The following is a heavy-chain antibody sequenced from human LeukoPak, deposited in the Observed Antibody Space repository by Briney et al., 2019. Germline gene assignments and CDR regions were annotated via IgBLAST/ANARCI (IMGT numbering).Heavy chain of an antibody. CDR1: GFTLSTYS. V-gene: IGHV3-53*01. J-gene: IGHJ4*02. Sequence: GGSLRLSCAASGFTLSTYSMNWVRQAPGRGLEWVSFIYADGNTYYADSVKGRFTISRDISKNAVYLQMNSLRAEDTAVYYCARDSYGDANFDSWGQGTLVTVSS. D-gene: IGHD4-17*01. CDR2: IYADGNT. CDR3: ARDSYGDANFDS.